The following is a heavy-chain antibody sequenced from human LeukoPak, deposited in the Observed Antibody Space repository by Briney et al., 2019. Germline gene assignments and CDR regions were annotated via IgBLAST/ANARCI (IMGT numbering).Heavy chain of an antibody. CDR2: VNPNSGNT. J-gene: IGHJ4*02. CDR3: ARVTYYHILTGSYSGGDFDH. Sequence: ASVKVSCKASGYTSTSYDINWVRQATGQGLEWMGWVNPNSGNTGYAQKFQGRVTMTRDTSISTAYMELSSLSSEDTAVYYCARVTYYHILTGSYSGGDFDHWGQGTLVTVSS. V-gene: IGHV1-8*01. D-gene: IGHD3-9*01. CDR1: GYTSTSYD.